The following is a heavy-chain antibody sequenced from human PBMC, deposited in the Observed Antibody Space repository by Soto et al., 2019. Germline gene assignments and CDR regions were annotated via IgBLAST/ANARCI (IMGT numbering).Heavy chain of an antibody. J-gene: IGHJ5*01. CDR2: ISHSGST. D-gene: IGHD2-8*01. Sequence: SETLSLTCAVYGGSFSGYYGSWIRQPPGKGLEWIGEISHSGSTNYIPSLKSRITINPDTSNNQLSLQLNSVTPDDTAVYYCARLIGNSWLDSWGQGTLVTVSS. CDR3: ARLIGNSWLDS. V-gene: IGHV4-34*01. CDR1: GGSFSGYY.